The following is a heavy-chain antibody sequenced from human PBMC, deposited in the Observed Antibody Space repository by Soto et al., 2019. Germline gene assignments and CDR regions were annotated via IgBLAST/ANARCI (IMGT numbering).Heavy chain of an antibody. V-gene: IGHV1-8*01. CDR2: MNPNSGNT. CDR1: GDTFTSYD. Sequence: ASVKVSCKACGDTFTSYDINWVRQATGQGLEWMGWMNPNSGNTGYAQKFQGRVTMTRNTSISTAYMELSSLRPDDTAVYYCTKPRSSLQWPPFDPWGHGTQVTVSS. D-gene: IGHD6-19*01. J-gene: IGHJ5*02. CDR3: TKPRSSLQWPPFDP.